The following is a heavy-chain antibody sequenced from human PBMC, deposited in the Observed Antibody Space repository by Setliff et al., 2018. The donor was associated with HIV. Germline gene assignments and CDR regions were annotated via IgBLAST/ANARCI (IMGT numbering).Heavy chain of an antibody. J-gene: IGHJ4*02. CDR1: GFTFDDHT. Sequence: PGGSLRLSCAASGFTFDDHTMHWVRQAPGKGLEWVSAISDGGGGTDYADSVKGRFTISRDNSRNTLYLQMNSLRAEDTAVYFCAKLGGSGSYSNAFDYWGQGTLVTVSS. CDR3: AKLGGSGSYSNAFDY. V-gene: IGHV3-23*01. D-gene: IGHD3-10*01. CDR2: ISDGGGGT.